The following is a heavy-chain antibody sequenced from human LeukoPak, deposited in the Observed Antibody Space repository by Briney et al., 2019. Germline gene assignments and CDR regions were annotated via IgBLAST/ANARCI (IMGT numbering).Heavy chain of an antibody. Sequence: SETLSLTCTVSGDSISGYYWSWIRQPPGKGLEWIGYIYYSGTINYNPSLESRVIISLDTSKNQFSLKLSSVTAADTAVYYCARSDYSTYFDFWGQGTLLTVSS. CDR2: IYYSGTI. D-gene: IGHD2-15*01. V-gene: IGHV4-59*01. J-gene: IGHJ4*02. CDR1: GDSISGYY. CDR3: ARSDYSTYFDF.